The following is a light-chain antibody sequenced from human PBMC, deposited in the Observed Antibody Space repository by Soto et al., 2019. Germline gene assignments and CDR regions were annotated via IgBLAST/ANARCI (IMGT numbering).Light chain of an antibody. V-gene: IGLV2-14*01. J-gene: IGLJ3*02. CDR3: SSYTSSSTWV. CDR2: EVS. CDR1: SSDVGGYKY. Sequence: QSALTQPASVSGSPGQSITISCTGSSSDVGGYKYVSWYQQHPGKVPKLMIYEVSNRPSGISHRFAGSKSGNTASLTISGLQAEDEADYYCSSYTSSSTWVFGGGTQLTVL.